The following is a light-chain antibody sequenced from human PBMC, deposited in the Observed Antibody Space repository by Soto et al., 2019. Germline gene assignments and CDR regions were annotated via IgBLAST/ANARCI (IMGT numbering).Light chain of an antibody. CDR3: QQGYTSAIT. J-gene: IGKJ5*01. CDR1: QDISRY. Sequence: DIQMTQSPSSLSASVGDRVTITCQASQDISRYLNWYQHKPGKAPKLLIYDASNLETRVPSRFSGSGSGTDFTFTVNSLQPEDFATYYCQQGYTSAITFGQGTRLEIK. V-gene: IGKV1-33*01. CDR2: DAS.